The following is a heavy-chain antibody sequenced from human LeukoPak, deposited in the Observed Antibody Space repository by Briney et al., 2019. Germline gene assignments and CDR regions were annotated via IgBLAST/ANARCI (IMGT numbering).Heavy chain of an antibody. CDR1: GFTFSSYW. CDR2: INQDGSET. V-gene: IGHV3-7*01. D-gene: IGHD3-10*01. Sequence: GGSLRLSCAASGFTFSSYWMGWVRQAPGKGREWVANINQDGSETYYVDSVEGRITLSRDNAKNSLYLQMNSLRAEDTAVYFCAKSNAARGASGSDYWGQGTLVTVSS. J-gene: IGHJ4*02. CDR3: AKSNAARGASGSDY.